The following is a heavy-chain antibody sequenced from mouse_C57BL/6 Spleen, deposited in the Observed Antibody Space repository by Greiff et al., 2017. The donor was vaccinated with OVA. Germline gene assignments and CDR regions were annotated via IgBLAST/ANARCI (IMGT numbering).Heavy chain of an antibody. V-gene: IGHV1-64*01. CDR3: ARWDYDGYSYYYAMDY. J-gene: IGHJ4*01. Sequence: QVQLKQPGAELVKPGASVKLSCKASGYTFTSYWMHWVKQRPGQGLEWIGMIHPNSGSTNYNEKFKSKATLTVDKSSSTAYMQLSSLTSEDSAVYYCARWDYDGYSYYYAMDYWGQGTSVTVSS. D-gene: IGHD2-3*01. CDR2: IHPNSGST. CDR1: GYTFTSYW.